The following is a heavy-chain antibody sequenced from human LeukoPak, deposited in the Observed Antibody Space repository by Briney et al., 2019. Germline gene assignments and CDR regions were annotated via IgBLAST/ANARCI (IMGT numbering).Heavy chain of an antibody. D-gene: IGHD4-17*01. CDR1: GFTFSSYA. J-gene: IGHJ4*02. CDR2: ISGSGGST. V-gene: IGHV3-23*01. CDR3: AKDQSYGDYVHFDY. Sequence: GGSLRLSCAASGFTFSSYAMSWVRRAPGKGLEWVSAISGSGGSTYYADSVKGRFTISRDNSKNTLYLQMNSLRAEDTAVYYCAKDQSYGDYVHFDYWGQGTLVTVSS.